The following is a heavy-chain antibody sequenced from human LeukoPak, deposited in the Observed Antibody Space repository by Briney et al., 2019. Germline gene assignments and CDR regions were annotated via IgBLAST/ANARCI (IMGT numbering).Heavy chain of an antibody. Sequence: PGGSLRLSCAASGFTFSSYSMNWVRQAPGKGLEWVSYVSSSSSTIYYADSVKGRFTISRDNAKNSLYLQMNSLRDEDTAVYYCARDWYFYSGSYYGQEGAVDAFDIWGQGTMVTVSS. CDR3: ARDWYFYSGSYYGQEGAVDAFDI. CDR2: VSSSSSTI. CDR1: GFTFSSYS. J-gene: IGHJ3*02. D-gene: IGHD1-26*01. V-gene: IGHV3-48*02.